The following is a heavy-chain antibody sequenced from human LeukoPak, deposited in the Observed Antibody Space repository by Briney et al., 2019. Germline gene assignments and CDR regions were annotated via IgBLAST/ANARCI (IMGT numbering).Heavy chain of an antibody. Sequence: GSLRLSCAASGFTFSTYAMSWVWQPAGQGLEWIGRISSSGSTNYNPSLKSRVTISVDTSKNQFSLKLSSVTAADTAVYFCARGPYSYDSSGAFDIWGQGTMVTVSS. CDR3: ARGPYSYDSSGAFDI. V-gene: IGHV4-59*10. CDR1: GFTFSTYA. CDR2: ISSSGST. J-gene: IGHJ3*02. D-gene: IGHD3-22*01.